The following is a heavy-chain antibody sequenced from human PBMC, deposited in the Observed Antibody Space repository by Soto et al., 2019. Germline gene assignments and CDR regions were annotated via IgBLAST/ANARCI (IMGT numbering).Heavy chain of an antibody. CDR3: ARGRGVVVAARHYYGMGV. CDR1: GGTFSSYA. Sequence: SVKVSCKASGGTFSSYAISWVRQAPGQGLEWMGGIIPIFGTANYAQKFQGRVTITADESTSTAYMELSSLRSEDTAVYYCARGRGVVVAARHYYGMGVWGQGTTVTVSS. V-gene: IGHV1-69*13. J-gene: IGHJ6*02. D-gene: IGHD2-15*01. CDR2: IIPIFGTA.